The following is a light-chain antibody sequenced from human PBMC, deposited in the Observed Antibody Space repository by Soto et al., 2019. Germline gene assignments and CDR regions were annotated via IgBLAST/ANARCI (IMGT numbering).Light chain of an antibody. V-gene: IGKV3-11*01. CDR1: QTIRGL. CDR3: QQRHNWPIP. Sequence: EIVLTQSPATLSLSPGERATLSCRTSQTIRGLLNWYQQRPGQAPRLLIYDTSNRATDIPARFSGSGSGTDVILTISSLDPEDFGVYLFQQRHNWPIPFGQGTRLDLK. CDR2: DTS. J-gene: IGKJ5*01.